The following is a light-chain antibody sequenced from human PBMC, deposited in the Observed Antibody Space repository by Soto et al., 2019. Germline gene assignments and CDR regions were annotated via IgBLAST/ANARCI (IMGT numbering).Light chain of an antibody. J-gene: IGLJ2*01. CDR1: SSDVGGYNS. CDR3: CSYAGTYTSFVL. CDR2: DVT. V-gene: IGLV2-11*01. Sequence: QSALTQPRSVSGSPGQSVTISCTGTSSDVGGYNSVSWYQQRPGKAPKLMISDVTKRPSGVPDRFSGSKSGNTASLTISGLQAEDEADYYCCSYAGTYTSFVLFGGGTKVTVL.